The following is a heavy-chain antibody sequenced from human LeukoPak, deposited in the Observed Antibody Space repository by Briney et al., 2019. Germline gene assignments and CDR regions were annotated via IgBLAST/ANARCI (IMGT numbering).Heavy chain of an antibody. D-gene: IGHD2-8*01. Sequence: GGSLRLSCAASGFTFSSYSMNWVRQAPGKGLEWVSAISGSGGSTYYADSVKGRFTISRDNSKNTLFLQMNSLKIEDTAVYYCTTKLIYQPDSWGQGTLVTVSS. J-gene: IGHJ4*02. V-gene: IGHV3-23*01. CDR3: TTKLIYQPDS. CDR2: ISGSGGST. CDR1: GFTFSSYS.